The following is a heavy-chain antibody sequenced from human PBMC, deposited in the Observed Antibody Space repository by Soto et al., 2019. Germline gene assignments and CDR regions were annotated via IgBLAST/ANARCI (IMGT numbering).Heavy chain of an antibody. CDR2: ISSSSFTI. D-gene: IGHD2-2*01. CDR1: GFRFSDYS. V-gene: IGHV3-48*01. J-gene: IGHJ4*02. CDR3: ATAWLELTSTRFDY. Sequence: GGSLRLSCAASGFRFSDYSMNWVRQAPGRGLEWVSYISSSSFTIHYADSVEGRFAISRDNAKNSLYLQMNSLRVEETAVYYSATAWLELTSTRFDYWGQGALVSVSS.